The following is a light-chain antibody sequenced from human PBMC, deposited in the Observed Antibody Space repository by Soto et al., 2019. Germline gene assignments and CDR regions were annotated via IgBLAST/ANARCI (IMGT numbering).Light chain of an antibody. V-gene: IGLV2-14*01. CDR1: SSDVGGYNY. CDR2: EVS. Sequence: QSALTQPASVSGSPGQSITISCTGTSSDVGGYNYVSWYQQHPGKAPKLMIYEVSNRPSGVSNRFSGSKSGNTASLTISGLQAEDEADYYCSSYTSSNNFYVFGTGTKVTVL. CDR3: SSYTSSNNFYV. J-gene: IGLJ1*01.